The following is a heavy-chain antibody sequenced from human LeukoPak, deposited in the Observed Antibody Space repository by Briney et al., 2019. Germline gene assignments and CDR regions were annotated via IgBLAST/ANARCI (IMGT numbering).Heavy chain of an antibody. CDR2: ISTSSTYI. J-gene: IGHJ4*02. CDR1: GFTFSSYS. Sequence: PGGSLRLSCAASGFTFSSYSMNWVRQAPGKGLEWVSSISTSSTYIYYADSVKGRFTISRDNAKNSLYLQMNSLRAEDTAVYYCARDPPFIIGTTFFDYWGQGTLVAVSS. CDR3: ARDPPFIIGTTFFDY. D-gene: IGHD1-20*01. V-gene: IGHV3-21*01.